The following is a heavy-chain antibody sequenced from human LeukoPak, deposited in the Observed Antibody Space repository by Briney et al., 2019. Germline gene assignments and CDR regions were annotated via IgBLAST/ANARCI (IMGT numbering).Heavy chain of an antibody. CDR1: DYTFSSDG. J-gene: IGHJ4*02. V-gene: IGHV1-18*01. CDR2: INAYNGNK. CDR3: ANXGQQLYDY. D-gene: IGHD2-8*01. Sequence: ASVEVSCKTSDYTFSSDGFTWVRQAPGKGLEWMGWINAYNGNKNYAPKFQGRVTLTTDTSTNTAYMDLRSLRSDDTAIYYCANXGQQLYDYWGQGTLVTVSS.